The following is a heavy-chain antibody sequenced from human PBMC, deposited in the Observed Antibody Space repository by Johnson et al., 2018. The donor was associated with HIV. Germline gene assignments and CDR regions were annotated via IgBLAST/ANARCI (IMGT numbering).Heavy chain of an antibody. D-gene: IGHD2-2*01. CDR1: GFTFGDNA. CDR3: TTDGGYCSSTSCYDLNDAFDI. J-gene: IGHJ3*02. V-gene: IGHV3-49*03. CDR2: IRSKAYGGTT. Sequence: VQLVESGGGLVQPGRSLRLSCTASGFTFGDNAMSWFRQAPGKGLEWVGFIRSKAYGGTTEYAASVKGRFTISRDDSKSTLYLQMNSLKTEDTAVYYCTTDGGYCSSTSCYDLNDAFDIWGQGTMVTVSS.